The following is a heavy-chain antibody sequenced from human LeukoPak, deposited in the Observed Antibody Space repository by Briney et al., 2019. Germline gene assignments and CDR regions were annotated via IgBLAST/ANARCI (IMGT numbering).Heavy chain of an antibody. CDR1: GFTFSSYG. Sequence: PGGSLRLSCAASGFTFSSYGMHWVRQAPGKGLEWVAFIRYDGSNKYYADSVKGRFTISRDNAKNSLYLQMNSLRAEDMALYYCAKDTRDSSGSYYFDYWGQGTLVTVSS. D-gene: IGHD3-22*01. J-gene: IGHJ4*02. CDR3: AKDTRDSSGSYYFDY. CDR2: IRYDGSNK. V-gene: IGHV3-30*02.